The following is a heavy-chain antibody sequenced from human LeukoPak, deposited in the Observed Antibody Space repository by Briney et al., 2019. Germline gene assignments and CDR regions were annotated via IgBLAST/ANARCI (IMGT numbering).Heavy chain of an antibody. J-gene: IGHJ3*02. V-gene: IGHV3-23*01. CDR3: AKGKVSGYHGAFDI. D-gene: IGHD3-16*02. CDR1: GFTFSNYD. Sequence: PGGSLRLSCAASGFTFSNYDMTWVRQAPGRGLEWVSYISGSGGDAYSADSVKGRFTISRDNSKNTLYLQMNSLRAEDTAVYYCAKGKVSGYHGAFDIWGQGTMVTVSS. CDR2: ISGSGGDA.